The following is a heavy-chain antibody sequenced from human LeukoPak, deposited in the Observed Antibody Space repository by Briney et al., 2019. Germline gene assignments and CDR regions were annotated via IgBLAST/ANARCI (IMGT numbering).Heavy chain of an antibody. D-gene: IGHD2-2*01. CDR3: ARAQYCSSTSCYFQNYYYYYMDV. Sequence: GASVKVSCKASGYTFTSYYIHWVRQAPGQGLEWMGIINPIGGTTDYAQKFQGRVTMTRDTSTSTVYMELSSLRSEDTAVYYCARAQYCSSTSCYFQNYYYYYMDVWGQGTLVTVSS. V-gene: IGHV1-46*01. J-gene: IGHJ6*03. CDR1: GYTFTSYY. CDR2: INPIGGTT.